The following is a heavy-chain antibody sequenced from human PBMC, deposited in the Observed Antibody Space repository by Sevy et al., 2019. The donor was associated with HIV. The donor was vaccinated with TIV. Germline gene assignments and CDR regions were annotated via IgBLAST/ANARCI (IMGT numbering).Heavy chain of an antibody. J-gene: IGHJ6*02. CDR2: ISWNGFST. Sequence: GGSLRLSCVASGSGFRFDDYAMNWVRQARGKGLEWVAGISWNGFSTGYGDSVKGRATISRDNAKNSVYLQMNNLRDEDTALYYCAKDTVPVGYRFDYQYTYYYGMDVWGQWTTVTVSS. D-gene: IGHD5-18*01. CDR3: AKDTVPVGYRFDYQYTYYYGMDV. V-gene: IGHV3-9*01. CDR1: GSGFRFDDYA.